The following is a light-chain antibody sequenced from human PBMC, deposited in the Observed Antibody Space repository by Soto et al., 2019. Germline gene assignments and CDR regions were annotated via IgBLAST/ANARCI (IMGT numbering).Light chain of an antibody. V-gene: IGKV3-11*01. CDR1: QSVSTS. Sequence: EIVLTQSPATLSLSPGERVTISCKASQSVSTSLAWYQQKPGQPPMLLIYDASNRDAGIPARFSGSGSGTACTPPNSSREPDDFAGYYCQQRGNWPPLPFGGGSKVDIK. CDR3: QQRGNWPPLP. CDR2: DAS. J-gene: IGKJ4*01.